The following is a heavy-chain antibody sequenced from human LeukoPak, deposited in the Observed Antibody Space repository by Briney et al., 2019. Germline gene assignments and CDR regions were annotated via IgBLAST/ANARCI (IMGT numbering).Heavy chain of an antibody. V-gene: IGHV4-38-2*02. J-gene: IGHJ3*02. CDR1: GYSIGSGYY. D-gene: IGHD6-25*01. CDR2: IYHSGST. CDR3: ARDSIGNPRKEANAFDI. Sequence: PSETLSLTCTVSGYSIGSGYYWGWIRQPPGKGLEWIGSIYHSGSTYYNPSLKSRVTISVDTSKNQFSLKLSSVTAADTAVYYCARDSIGNPRKEANAFDIWGQGTMVTVSS.